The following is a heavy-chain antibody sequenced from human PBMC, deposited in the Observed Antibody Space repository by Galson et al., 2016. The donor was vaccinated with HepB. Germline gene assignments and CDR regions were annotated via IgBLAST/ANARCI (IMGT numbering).Heavy chain of an antibody. CDR2: ISFDGNNN. J-gene: IGHJ4*02. CDR1: GFTFSSHA. CDR3: ARGGNYQLPPL. Sequence: SLRLSCAASGFTFSSHAMHWVRQAPGKGLEWLAVISFDGNNNFYMDSVKGRFTLSRDNSKNTAFLQMNSLRVDDTGVYYCARGGNYQLPPLWGQGTLVTVS. D-gene: IGHD2-2*01. V-gene: IGHV3-30-3*01.